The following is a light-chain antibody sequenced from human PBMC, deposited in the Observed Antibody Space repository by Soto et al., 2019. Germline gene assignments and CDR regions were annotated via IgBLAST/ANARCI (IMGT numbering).Light chain of an antibody. CDR3: GSYGGSNNWV. Sequence: QSVLTQPPSVSGAPGQRVTISCTGSSSNIGAGYDVHWYQQRPGTAPKLLIFGNTNRPSGVPDRFSGSKSGTSASLAITGLQAEDEADYYCGSYGGSNNWVFGGGTKVTVL. CDR2: GNT. V-gene: IGLV1-40*01. CDR1: SSNIGAGYD. J-gene: IGLJ3*02.